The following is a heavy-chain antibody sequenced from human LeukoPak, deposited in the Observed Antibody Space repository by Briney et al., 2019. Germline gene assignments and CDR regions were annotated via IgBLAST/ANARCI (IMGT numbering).Heavy chain of an antibody. CDR3: ARSGYSYYFDY. J-gene: IGHJ4*02. D-gene: IGHD3-22*01. CDR2: INPSGGST. Sequence: ASVKVSCKASGYTFTSYYMHWVRQAPGQGLEWMGIINPSGGSTSYAQKFQGRVTITRNTSISTAYMELSSLRSEDTAVYYCARSGYSYYFDYWGQGTLVTVSS. CDR1: GYTFTSYY. V-gene: IGHV1-46*01.